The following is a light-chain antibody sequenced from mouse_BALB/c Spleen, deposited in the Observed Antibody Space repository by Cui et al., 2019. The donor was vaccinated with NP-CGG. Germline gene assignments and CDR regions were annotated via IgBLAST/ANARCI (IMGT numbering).Light chain of an antibody. V-gene: IGLV1*01. CDR3: ALWCSNHWV. Sequence: QVVVTHETAPTTSPGETVTITCRSSTGAVTTSNYATWVQEKPDHLFTGLIGGTNNRAPGVPARFSGSLIGDKAALTITGAQTDDEAIYFCALWCSNHWVFGGGTKLTVL. J-gene: IGLJ1*01. CDR2: GTN. CDR1: TGAVTTSNY.